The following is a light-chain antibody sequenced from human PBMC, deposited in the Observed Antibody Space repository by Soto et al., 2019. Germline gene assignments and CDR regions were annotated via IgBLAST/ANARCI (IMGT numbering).Light chain of an antibody. CDR1: QSVSSY. J-gene: IGKJ4*01. CDR3: QQRSNWPA. Sequence: PGERATLSGRASQSVSSYLAWYQQKPGQAPRLLIYDASNRATGIPARFSGSGSGTDFTLTISSLEPEDFAVYYCQQRSNWPAFGGGTKVEIK. CDR2: DAS. V-gene: IGKV3-11*01.